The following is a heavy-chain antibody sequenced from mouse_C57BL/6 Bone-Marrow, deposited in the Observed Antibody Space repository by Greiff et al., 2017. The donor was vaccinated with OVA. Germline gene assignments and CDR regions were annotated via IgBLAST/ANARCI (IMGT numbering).Heavy chain of an antibody. D-gene: IGHD2-4*01. CDR1: GYTFTDYY. J-gene: IGHJ2*01. V-gene: IGHV1-19*01. Sequence: VQLKQSGPVLVKPGASVKMSCKASGYTFTDYYMNWVKQSHGKSLEWIGVINPYNGGTSYNQKFKGKATLTVDKSSSTAYMELNSLTSEDSAVYYCARSRYDYDGDFDYWGQGTTLTVSS. CDR2: INPYNGGT. CDR3: ARSRYDYDGDFDY.